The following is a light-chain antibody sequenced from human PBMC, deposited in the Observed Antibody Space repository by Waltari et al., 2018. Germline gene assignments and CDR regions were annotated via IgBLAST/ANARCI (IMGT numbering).Light chain of an antibody. CDR2: EGN. J-gene: IGLJ3*02. V-gene: IGLV2-23*01. CDR3: CSYAGSDTWV. CDR1: SRDVGSHDFNL. Sequence: QSALTQPASVSGSPGQSITISCTGTSRDVGSHDFNLVSWYQQHPGKAPKLMIYEGNMRPSGVSSRFSGSQSGNPASLTISGLQAEDEADYYCCSYAGSDTWVFGGGTKLTVL.